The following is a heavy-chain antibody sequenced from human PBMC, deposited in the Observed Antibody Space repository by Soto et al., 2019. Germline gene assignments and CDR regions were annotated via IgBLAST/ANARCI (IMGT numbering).Heavy chain of an antibody. V-gene: IGHV3-15*01. CDR2: IKSKTDGGTT. CDR3: TTDQYSYGSPKDYYYYYYVDV. Sequence: PGGSLRLSCAASGFAFSNAWMSWVRQAPGKGLEWVGRIKSKTDGGTTDYAAPVKGRFTISRDDSKNTLYLQMNSLKTEDTAVYYCTTDQYSYGSPKDYYYYYYVDVWGKGTTVTVSS. D-gene: IGHD5-18*01. J-gene: IGHJ6*03. CDR1: GFAFSNAW.